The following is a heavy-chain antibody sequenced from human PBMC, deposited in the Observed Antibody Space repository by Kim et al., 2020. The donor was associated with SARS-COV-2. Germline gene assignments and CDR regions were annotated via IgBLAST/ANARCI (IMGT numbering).Heavy chain of an antibody. CDR2: VSGSGDST. V-gene: IGHV3-23*01. Sequence: GGSLRLSCAASGFTFSSYAMSWVRQAPGQGLEGVSHVSGSGDSTNYADSVKGRFTISRDNSKNTLYLQMNSLRAEDTAVYYCARSFMSRGVIPDYWGQGTLVTVSS. CDR3: ARSFMSRGVIPDY. D-gene: IGHD3-10*01. J-gene: IGHJ4*02. CDR1: GFTFSSYA.